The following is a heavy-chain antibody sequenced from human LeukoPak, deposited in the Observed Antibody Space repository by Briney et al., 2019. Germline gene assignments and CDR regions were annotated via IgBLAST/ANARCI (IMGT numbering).Heavy chain of an antibody. D-gene: IGHD3-10*01. CDR1: GYTSTSYG. J-gene: IGHJ4*02. CDR2: ISAYNGNT. Sequence: ASVKVSCKASGYTSTSYGISWVRQAPGQGLEWMGWISAYNGNTNYAQKLQGRVTMTTDTSTSTAYMELRSLRSDDTAVYYCARELRITMVRGVIIKGRSFDYWGQGTLVTVSS. CDR3: ARELRITMVRGVIIKGRSFDY. V-gene: IGHV1-18*01.